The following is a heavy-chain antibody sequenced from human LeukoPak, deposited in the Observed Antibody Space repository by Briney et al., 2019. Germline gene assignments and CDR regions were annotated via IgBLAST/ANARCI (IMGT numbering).Heavy chain of an antibody. CDR1: GYTFTGYY. CDR3: AGGVLHGGGNWFDP. D-gene: IGHD3-16*01. CDR2: INPNSGGT. Sequence: ASVKVSCKTSGYTFTGYYMHWLRQAPGQGLEWMGRINPNSGGTYYAQKFQGRVTMTRDTPISTSYMELTSLISDDTAVYYCAGGVLHGGGNWFDPWGQGTLVTVSS. J-gene: IGHJ5*02. V-gene: IGHV1-2*06.